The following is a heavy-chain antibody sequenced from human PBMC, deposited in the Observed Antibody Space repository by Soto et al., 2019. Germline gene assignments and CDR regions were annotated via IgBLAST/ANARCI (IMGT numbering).Heavy chain of an antibody. V-gene: IGHV3-30-3*01. J-gene: IGHJ4*02. D-gene: IGHD3-22*01. CDR3: ARASGYYDSGAYYYGVFDY. Sequence: QVQLVESGGGVVQPGRSLRLSCAASGFTFSSYAMHWVRQAPGKGLEWVAVISYDGSNKYYADSVKGRFTISRDNSKNTLYLQMNSLRAEDTAVYYCARASGYYDSGAYYYGVFDYWGQGILVTVSS. CDR1: GFTFSSYA. CDR2: ISYDGSNK.